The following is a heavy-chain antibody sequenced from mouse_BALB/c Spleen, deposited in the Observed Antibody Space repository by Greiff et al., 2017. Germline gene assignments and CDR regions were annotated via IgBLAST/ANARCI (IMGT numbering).Heavy chain of an antibody. D-gene: IGHD2-4*01. V-gene: IGHV2-6-2*01. Sequence: QVQLQQSGPDLVAPSQSLSITCTVSGFSLTSYGVHWVRQPPGKGLEWLVVIWSDGSTTYNSALKSRLSISKDNSKSQVFLKMNSLQTDDTAMYYCARGGITTTGYAMDYWGQGTSVTVSS. CDR1: GFSLTSYG. CDR2: IWSDGST. J-gene: IGHJ4*01. CDR3: ARGGITTTGYAMDY.